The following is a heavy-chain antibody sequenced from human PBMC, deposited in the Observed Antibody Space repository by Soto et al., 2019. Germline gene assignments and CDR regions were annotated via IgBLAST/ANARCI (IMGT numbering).Heavy chain of an antibody. CDR2: IKQDGSEK. CDR1: GFTFSSYW. Sequence: GGSLRLSWAASGFTFSSYWMSWVRQAPGKGLEWVANIKQDGSEKYYVDSVKGRFTISRDNAKNSLYLQMNSLRAEDTAVYYCARENAVVVPAAIHCSGGSCYSGLESYYYGMDVWGQGTTVTVSS. D-gene: IGHD2-15*01. CDR3: ARENAVVVPAAIHCSGGSCYSGLESYYYGMDV. J-gene: IGHJ6*02. V-gene: IGHV3-7*05.